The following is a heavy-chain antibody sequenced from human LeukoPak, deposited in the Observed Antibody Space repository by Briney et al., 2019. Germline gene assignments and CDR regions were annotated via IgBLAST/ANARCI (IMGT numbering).Heavy chain of an antibody. CDR2: IYHSGST. CDR3: ARPKYSSSSGPRDAFDI. J-gene: IGHJ3*02. V-gene: IGHV4-38-2*01. D-gene: IGHD6-6*01. CDR1: GYSISSGYY. Sequence: PSETLSLTCAVSGYSISSGYYWGWIRPPPGKGLEWIGSIYHSGSTYYNPSLKSRVTISVDTSKNQFSLKLSSVTAADTGLYYCARPKYSSSSGPRDAFDIWGQGTMFTVSS.